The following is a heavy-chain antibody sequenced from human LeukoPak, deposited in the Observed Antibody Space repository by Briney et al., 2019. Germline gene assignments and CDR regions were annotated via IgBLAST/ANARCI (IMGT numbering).Heavy chain of an antibody. D-gene: IGHD7-27*01. CDR2: IRYDGSNE. CDR1: GFTFSSYG. CDR3: ARSSLGDD. V-gene: IGHV3-30*02. J-gene: IGHJ4*02. Sequence: PGGSLRLSCAPSGFTFSSYGMRWVRQAPGKGLEWVAFIRYDGSNEYYADSVKGRFTISRDKSKNTLYLQMNSLRVEDTAVYYCARSSLGDDWGQGTLVTVSS.